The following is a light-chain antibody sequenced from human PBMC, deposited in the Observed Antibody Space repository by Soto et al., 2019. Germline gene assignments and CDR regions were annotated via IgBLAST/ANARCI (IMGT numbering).Light chain of an antibody. Sequence: EIVMTQSPATLSVSPGEVATLSFRASQSLNTNLAWYQQKLGQAPRVLIYGASTRATGIPARFSGSGSGTEFTLTISGLQSEDSGVYFCHEYNTWPWTFGQGTKVDIK. J-gene: IGKJ1*01. V-gene: IGKV3-15*01. CDR3: HEYNTWPWT. CDR2: GAS. CDR1: QSLNTN.